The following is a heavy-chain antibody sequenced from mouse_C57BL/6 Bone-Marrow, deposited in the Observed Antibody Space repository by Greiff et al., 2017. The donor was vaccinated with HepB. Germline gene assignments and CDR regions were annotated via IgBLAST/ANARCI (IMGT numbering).Heavy chain of an antibody. CDR3: ARRDFITTVPYFDD. Sequence: VQLQQPGAELVMPGASVKLSCKASGYTFTSYWMHWVKQRPGQGLEWIGEIDPSDSYTNYNQKFKGKSTLTVDKSSSTAYMQLSSLTSEDSAVYECARRDFITTVPYFDDWGQGTTLTVSS. D-gene: IGHD1-1*01. CDR1: GYTFTSYW. V-gene: IGHV1-69*01. CDR2: IDPSDSYT. J-gene: IGHJ2*01.